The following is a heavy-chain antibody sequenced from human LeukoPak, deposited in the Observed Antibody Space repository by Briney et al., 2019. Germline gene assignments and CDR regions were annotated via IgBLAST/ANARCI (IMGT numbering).Heavy chain of an antibody. CDR2: IYHSGST. J-gene: IGHJ4*02. CDR3: ARRYYSSPRSFDY. D-gene: IGHD3-9*01. CDR1: GYSISSGYY. V-gene: IGHV4-38-2*02. Sequence: KPSETLSLTCTVSGYSISSGYYWGWIRQPPGRGLEWIGTIYHSGSTYYNPSPRSRVTISVDTSKNQFSLKLSSVTAADTAVYYCARRYYSSPRSFDYWGQGTLVTVSS.